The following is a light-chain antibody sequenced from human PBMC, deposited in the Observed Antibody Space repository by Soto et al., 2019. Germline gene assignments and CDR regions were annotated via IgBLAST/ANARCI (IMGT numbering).Light chain of an antibody. J-gene: IGLJ1*01. CDR2: GNS. V-gene: IGLV1-40*01. Sequence: QAVVTQQPSVSVSPGETVTLSCTGSSSNIAAGYDVHWYQQLPGTAPKLLIYGNSNRPSGVPDRFSGSKSGTSASLAITGLQAEDEADYYCQSFDTSLSGYVFGTGTKLTVL. CDR3: QSFDTSLSGYV. CDR1: SSNIAAGYD.